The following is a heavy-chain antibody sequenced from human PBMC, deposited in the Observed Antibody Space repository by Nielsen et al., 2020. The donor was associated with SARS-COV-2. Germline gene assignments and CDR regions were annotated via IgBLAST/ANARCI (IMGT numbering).Heavy chain of an antibody. CDR2: MNPNSGNT. J-gene: IGHJ6*02. CDR3: ARAPALIGGGVDYGMDV. CDR1: GYTFTSYD. Sequence: ASVKVSCKASGYTFTSYDINWVRQAPGQGLEWMGWMNPNSGNTGYAQKFQGRVTMTRNTSISTAYMELSSLRSEDTAVYYCARAPALIGGGVDYGMDVWGQGTTVTVSS. D-gene: IGHD2-15*01. V-gene: IGHV1-8*01.